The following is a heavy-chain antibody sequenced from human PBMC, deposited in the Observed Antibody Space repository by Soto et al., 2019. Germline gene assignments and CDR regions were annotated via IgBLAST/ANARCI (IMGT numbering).Heavy chain of an antibody. Sequence: GGSLRLSSAASGFTFSSYAMSWVRQAPGKGLEWVSAISGSGGSTYYADSVKGRFTISRDNSKNTLYLQMNSLRAEDTAVYYCAKDHFRMATISGEAFDYWGQGTLVTVSS. CDR3: AKDHFRMATISGEAFDY. CDR2: ISGSGGST. J-gene: IGHJ4*02. CDR1: GFTFSSYA. D-gene: IGHD5-12*01. V-gene: IGHV3-23*01.